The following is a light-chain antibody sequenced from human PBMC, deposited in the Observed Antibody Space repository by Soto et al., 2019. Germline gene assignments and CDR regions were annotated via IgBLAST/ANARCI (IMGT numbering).Light chain of an antibody. Sequence: QLVLTQPPSVSGAPGQRVTISCTGSSSNIGAGYDVHWYQQLPGTAPKLLIYGNSNRPSEVPDRFSGSKSGTSASLAITGLQAEDEADYYCQSYDSSLSGHVVFGGGTKLTVL. V-gene: IGLV1-40*01. CDR3: QSYDSSLSGHVV. CDR1: SSNIGAGYD. CDR2: GNS. J-gene: IGLJ2*01.